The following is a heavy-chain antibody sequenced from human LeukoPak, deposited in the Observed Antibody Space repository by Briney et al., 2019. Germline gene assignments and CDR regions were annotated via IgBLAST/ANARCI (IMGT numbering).Heavy chain of an antibody. V-gene: IGHV1-46*01. D-gene: IGHD5-12*01. CDR2: INPSGGST. J-gene: IGHJ4*02. Sequence: ASVKVSCKASGYTFTSYDINWVRQATGQGLEWMGIINPSGGSTSYAQKFQGRVTMTRDTSTSTVYMELSSLRSEDTAVYYCAGEYSGYEDYWGQGTLVTVSS. CDR3: AGEYSGYEDY. CDR1: GYTFTSYD.